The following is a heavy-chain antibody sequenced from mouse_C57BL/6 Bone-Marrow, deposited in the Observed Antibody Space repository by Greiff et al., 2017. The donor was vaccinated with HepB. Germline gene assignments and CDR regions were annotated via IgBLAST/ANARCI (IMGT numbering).Heavy chain of an antibody. CDR2: IYPGNSDT. V-gene: IGHV1-5*01. J-gene: IGHJ2*01. Sequence: VQLQQSGTVLARPGASVKMSCKTSGYTFTSYWMHWVKQRPGQGLEWIGAIYPGNSDTSYNQKFKGKAKLTAVTSASTAYMELSSLTNEDSAVYYCTLITTVVATDYFDYWGQGTTLTVSS. CDR3: TLITTVVATDYFDY. D-gene: IGHD1-1*01. CDR1: GYTFTSYW.